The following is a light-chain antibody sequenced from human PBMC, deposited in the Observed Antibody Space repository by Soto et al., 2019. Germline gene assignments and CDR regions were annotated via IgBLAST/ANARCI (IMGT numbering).Light chain of an antibody. Sequence: QSVLTQPPSASGTPGQMVTISCSGSSSNIGSNYVYWYQQLPGTAPKLLMYRNNQRPSGVPDRFSGSKSGTSASLAISGLRSEDEADYYCAAWDDSLSGPHVVFGGGTKVTVL. V-gene: IGLV1-47*01. CDR2: RNN. CDR1: SSNIGSNY. J-gene: IGLJ2*01. CDR3: AAWDDSLSGPHVV.